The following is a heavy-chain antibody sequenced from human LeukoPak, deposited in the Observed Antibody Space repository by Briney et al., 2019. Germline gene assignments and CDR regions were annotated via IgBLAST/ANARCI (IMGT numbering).Heavy chain of an antibody. V-gene: IGHV1-2*02. J-gene: IGHJ4*02. CDR2: INPNSGCT. D-gene: IGHD3-3*01. CDR3: ARGRDGVVTADY. CDR1: GYTFTGYY. Sequence: ASVKVSCKASGYTFTGYYMHWVRQAPGQGLEWMGWINPNSGCTNYAQKFQGRVTMTSDKSISTAYMELSRLRSDDTDVYYCARGRDGVVTADYWGQGTLVTVSS.